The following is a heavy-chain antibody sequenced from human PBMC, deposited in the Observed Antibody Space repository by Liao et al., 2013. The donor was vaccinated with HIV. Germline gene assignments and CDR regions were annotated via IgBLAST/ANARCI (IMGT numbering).Heavy chain of an antibody. D-gene: IGHD3-3*01. J-gene: IGHJ1*01. CDR2: ASTSENT. V-gene: IGHV4-59*10. CDR1: GGSFSGYY. Sequence: QVQLQQWGAGLLKPSETLSLTCAVYGGSFSGYYWSWIRQPAGKGLEWIGRASTSENTNYNPSLKSRITMSVDTSRNQFSLKLSSVTAADTAVYYCARDTIFGVAIGEYFQHWGQGTLVTVSS. CDR3: ARDTIFGVAIGEYFQH.